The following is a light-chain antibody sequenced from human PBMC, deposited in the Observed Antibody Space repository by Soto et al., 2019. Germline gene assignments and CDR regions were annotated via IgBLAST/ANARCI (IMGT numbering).Light chain of an antibody. J-gene: IGKJ1*01. Sequence: EIVLTQSPGSLSLSPGQRATLSCRASQSVDSTFFAWYQKKPGQAPRLLIYGASKGDTGVPDRFSGSGSGTDFTLTISRLEPEDLAVYYCQQYMSSVTFGQGTKVEI. CDR2: GAS. V-gene: IGKV3-20*01. CDR1: QSVDSTF. CDR3: QQYMSSVT.